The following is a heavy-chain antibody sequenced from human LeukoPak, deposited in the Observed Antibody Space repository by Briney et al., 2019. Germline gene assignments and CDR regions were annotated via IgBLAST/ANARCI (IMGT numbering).Heavy chain of an antibody. CDR3: ARGRLGINYYDSSGYTS. V-gene: IGHV4-34*01. D-gene: IGHD3-22*01. CDR1: GGSFSGYY. Sequence: SETLSLTCAVYGGSFSGYYWSWIRQPPGKGLEWIGEINHSRSTNYNPSLESRATISVDTSKNQFSLKLSSVTAADTAVYYCARGRLGINYYDSSGYTSWGQGTLVTVSS. CDR2: INHSRST. J-gene: IGHJ5*02.